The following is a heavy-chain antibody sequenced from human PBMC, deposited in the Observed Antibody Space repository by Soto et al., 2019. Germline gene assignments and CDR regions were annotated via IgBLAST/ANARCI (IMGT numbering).Heavy chain of an antibody. CDR3: ATARGTGTTYPNWFDP. CDR1: EVTFSRYN. CDR2: ISDGGTI. J-gene: IGHJ5*02. V-gene: IGHV3-48*03. D-gene: IGHD1-1*01. Sequence: PVRSLTLSCAACEVTFSRYNINWVRQAPGKGLECVSYISDGGTIRYAESLKDRFTISRDNAKNSLYLQMNSLRVEDTSVYYCATARGTGTTYPNWFDPWGRGTLVTVS.